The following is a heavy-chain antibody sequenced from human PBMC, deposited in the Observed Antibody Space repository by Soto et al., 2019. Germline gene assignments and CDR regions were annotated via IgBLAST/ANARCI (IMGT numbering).Heavy chain of an antibody. CDR3: ASPLRLGELSLRY. V-gene: IGHV4-31*03. Sequence: SETLSLTCTVSGGSISSGGYYWSWIRQHPGKGLEWIGYIYYSGSTYYNPSLKSRVTISVDTSKNQFSLKLSSVTAADTAVYYCASPLRLGELSLRYWGQGTLVTVSS. CDR2: IYYSGST. J-gene: IGHJ4*02. CDR1: GGSISSGGYY. D-gene: IGHD3-16*02.